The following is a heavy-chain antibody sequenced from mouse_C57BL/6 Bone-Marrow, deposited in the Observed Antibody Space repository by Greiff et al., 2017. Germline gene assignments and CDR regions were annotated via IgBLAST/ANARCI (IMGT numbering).Heavy chain of an antibody. CDR1: GYAFSSSW. CDR2: IYPGDGDT. CDR3: ARPDSSGYG. D-gene: IGHD3-2*02. J-gene: IGHJ2*01. Sequence: VQRVESGPELVKPGASVKLSCKASGYAFSSSWMNWVKQRPGKGLEWIGRIYPGDGDTNYNGKFKGKATLTADKSSSTAYMQLSSLTSEDSAVYCWARPDSSGYGWGQGTTLTVSS. V-gene: IGHV1-82*01.